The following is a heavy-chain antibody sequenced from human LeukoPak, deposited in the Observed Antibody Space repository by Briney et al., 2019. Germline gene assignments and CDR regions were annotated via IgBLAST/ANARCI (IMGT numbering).Heavy chain of an antibody. J-gene: IGHJ4*02. D-gene: IGHD1-14*01. Sequence: SETLSLTCAVYGGSFSGYHWSWIRQPPGKGLEWIGEINHSGSTNYNPSLKSRVTISVDTSKNQFSLKLSSVTAADTAVYYCARGRSRPTDYWGQGTLVTVSS. V-gene: IGHV4-34*01. CDR3: ARGRSRPTDY. CDR1: GGSFSGYH. CDR2: INHSGST.